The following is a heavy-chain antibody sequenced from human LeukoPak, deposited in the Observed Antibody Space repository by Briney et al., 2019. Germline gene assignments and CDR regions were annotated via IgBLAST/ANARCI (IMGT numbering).Heavy chain of an antibody. CDR2: INPSGGST. J-gene: IGHJ6*02. D-gene: IGHD2-8*01. CDR3: ARDWPNPTLNYYYYGMDV. V-gene: IGHV1-46*01. Sequence: GASVKVSCKASGYTFTSYYMHWVRQAPGQGLEWMGIINPSGGSTSYAQKFQGRVTMTRDTSTSTVYMELSSLRSEDTAVYYCARDWPNPTLNYYYYGMDVWGQGTMVTVSS. CDR1: GYTFTSYY.